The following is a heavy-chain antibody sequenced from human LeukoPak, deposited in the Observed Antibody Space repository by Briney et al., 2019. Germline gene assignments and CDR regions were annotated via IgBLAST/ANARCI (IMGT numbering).Heavy chain of an antibody. Sequence: SETLSLTCTVSGGSISSYYWSWIRQPPGKGLEWIGYIYYSGSTNYNPSLKRRVSISVDTSKNQFSLKLSSVPAADTAVYYCARGATIFLFDYWAQGTVVTVFS. CDR2: IYYSGST. J-gene: IGHJ4*02. D-gene: IGHD5-12*01. CDR3: ARGATIFLFDY. CDR1: GGSISSYY. V-gene: IGHV4-59*01.